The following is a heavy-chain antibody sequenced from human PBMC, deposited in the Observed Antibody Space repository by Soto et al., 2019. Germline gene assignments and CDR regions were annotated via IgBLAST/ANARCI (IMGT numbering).Heavy chain of an antibody. CDR1: GGTFSSYA. D-gene: IGHD3-16*02. V-gene: IGHV1-69*13. CDR3: ARTMITFGGVIAPRGYYFDY. J-gene: IGHJ4*02. Sequence: SVKVSCKASGGTFSSYAISWVRQAPGQGLEWMGGIIPIFGTANYAQKFQGRVTITADESTSTAYMELSSLRSEDTAVYYCARTMITFGGVIAPRGYYFDYWGQGTLVTVS. CDR2: IIPIFGTA.